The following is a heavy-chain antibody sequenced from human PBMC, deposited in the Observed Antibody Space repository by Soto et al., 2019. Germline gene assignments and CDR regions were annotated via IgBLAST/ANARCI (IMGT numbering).Heavy chain of an antibody. J-gene: IGHJ3*02. Sequence: SETLSLTCTVSGGSISSGGYYWSWIRQHPGKGLEWIGYIYYSGSTYYNPSLKSRVTISVDTSKNQFSLKLSSVTAADTAVYYCARNFQVSPDIVVVPAAHHAFDIWGQGTMVTVSS. CDR3: ARNFQVSPDIVVVPAAHHAFDI. CDR1: GGSISSGGYY. CDR2: IYYSGST. D-gene: IGHD2-2*01. V-gene: IGHV4-31*03.